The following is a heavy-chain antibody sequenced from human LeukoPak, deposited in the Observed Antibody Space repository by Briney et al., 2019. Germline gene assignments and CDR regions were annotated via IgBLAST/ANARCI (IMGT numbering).Heavy chain of an antibody. CDR3: ARGGGYNYWALYYFDY. V-gene: IGHV4-34*01. CDR2: INHSGST. Sequence: SETLSLTCAVYGGSFSGYYWSWIRQPPGKGLEWIGEINHSGSTNYNPSLKSRVTISVDTSKNQFSLKLSSVTAADTAVYYCARGGGYNYWALYYFDYWGQRTLVTVSS. CDR1: GGSFSGYY. J-gene: IGHJ4*02. D-gene: IGHD5-24*01.